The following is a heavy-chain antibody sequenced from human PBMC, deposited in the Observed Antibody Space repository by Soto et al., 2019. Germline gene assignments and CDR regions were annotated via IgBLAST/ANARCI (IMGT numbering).Heavy chain of an antibody. V-gene: IGHV4-59*01. CDR2: IYYSGDT. Sequence: PSETLSLTCTVSGGSISSYYWSWIRQPPGKGLEWIGYIYYSGDTNYNPSLKSRVTISVDTSKNRFSLSLSSLTAADTAVYYCARDTRYGVLDYWGQGTLVTVSS. CDR1: GGSISSYY. CDR3: ARDTRYGVLDY. D-gene: IGHD4-17*01. J-gene: IGHJ4*02.